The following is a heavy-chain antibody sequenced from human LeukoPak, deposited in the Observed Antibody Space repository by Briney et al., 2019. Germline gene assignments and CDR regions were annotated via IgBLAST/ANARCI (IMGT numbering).Heavy chain of an antibody. CDR2: IYYSGSTKDNPT. D-gene: IGHD3-10*01. J-gene: IGHJ3*02. V-gene: IGHV4-59*01. CDR3: ARLVRGAPSAFDI. Sequence: SETLPLTCTVSGGSISTYYWSWIRQPPGKGLERIEYIYYSGSTKDNPTNYNPSLKSRVTISVDTSKNQFSLKLSSVTAADTAVYYCARLVRGAPSAFDIWGQGTMVTVSS. CDR1: GGSISTYY.